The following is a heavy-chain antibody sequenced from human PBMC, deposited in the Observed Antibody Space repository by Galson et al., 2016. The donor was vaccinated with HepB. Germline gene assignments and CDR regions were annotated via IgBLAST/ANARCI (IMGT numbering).Heavy chain of an antibody. Sequence: SLRLSCAASGFTFNTYAISWVRQAPGKGLEWVSGISGDGGSTYHADSVKGRITITRDNSKNTLYLQMNSLRVEDTAVYYCAKGSRGFWSGIGPYDYWGQGTLVTVSS. CDR1: GFTFNTYA. V-gene: IGHV3-23*01. CDR2: ISGDGGST. D-gene: IGHD3-3*01. CDR3: AKGSRGFWSGIGPYDY. J-gene: IGHJ4*02.